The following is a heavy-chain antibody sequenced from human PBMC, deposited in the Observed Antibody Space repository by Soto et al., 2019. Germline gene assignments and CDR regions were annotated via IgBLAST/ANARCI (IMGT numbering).Heavy chain of an antibody. J-gene: IGHJ4*02. CDR1: GFTFNNYA. CDR3: VRTSLVVAAATREDY. D-gene: IGHD2-15*01. V-gene: IGHV3-74*02. Sequence: EVQLLESGGGLVQPGGSLRLSCAASGFTFNNYAMTWVRQAPGKGLVWVSRINSDGSSTSYADSVKGRFTISRDNAKNTLYLQMNSLRAEDTAVYYCVRTSLVVAAATREDYWGQGTLVTVSS. CDR2: INSDGSST.